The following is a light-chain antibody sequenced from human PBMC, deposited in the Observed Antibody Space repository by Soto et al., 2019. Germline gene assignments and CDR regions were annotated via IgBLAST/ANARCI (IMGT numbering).Light chain of an antibody. CDR1: SSDVGSYNY. CDR2: DVN. Sequence: QSALTQPASVSGSPGQSITISCTGTSSDVGSYNYVSWYHQHPGKAPKLMIYDVNNRPSWISNRFSGSKSGSTASLTISGLQAEDEADYYCSSYTSSSTVVFGGGTKLTVL. J-gene: IGLJ2*01. V-gene: IGLV2-14*01. CDR3: SSYTSSSTVV.